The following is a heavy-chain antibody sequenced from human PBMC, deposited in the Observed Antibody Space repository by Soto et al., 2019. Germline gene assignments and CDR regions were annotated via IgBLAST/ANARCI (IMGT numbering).Heavy chain of an antibody. D-gene: IGHD5-18*01. CDR2: IYHTGII. V-gene: IGHV4-61*01. J-gene: IGHJ6*02. Sequence: PSETLSLTCTVSGGSVSARSYYWNWIRLPPGKGLQWIGHIYHTGIIQYSPSFKSRALISVDTSKNQFSLKLSSVTAADTAVYYCARGLRGYSLGTQAHGMDVWGQGTTVTVSS. CDR3: ARGLRGYSLGTQAHGMDV. CDR1: GGSVSARSYY.